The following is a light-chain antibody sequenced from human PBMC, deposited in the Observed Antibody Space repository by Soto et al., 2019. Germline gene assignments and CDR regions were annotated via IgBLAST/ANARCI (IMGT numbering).Light chain of an antibody. V-gene: IGLV1-44*01. CDR2: SNN. CDR1: SSNIGSNT. CDR3: ATWDDSLNGVI. J-gene: IGLJ2*01. Sequence: QSVLTQPPSASGTPGQRVTISCSGSSSNIGSNTVNWCQQLPGTAPKLLIYSNNQRHSGVPDRFSGSKSGTSASLAISGLQSEDEADYYCATWDDSLNGVIFGGGTKLTVL.